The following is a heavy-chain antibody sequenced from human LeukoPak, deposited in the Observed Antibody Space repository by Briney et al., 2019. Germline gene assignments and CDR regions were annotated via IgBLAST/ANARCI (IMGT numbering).Heavy chain of an antibody. D-gene: IGHD3-10*01. Sequence: GGSLRLSCAASGFTFSSYAMSWVRQAPGKGLEWVSAISGSGGSTYYADSVKGRFTISRDNSKNTLYLQMNSLRAEDTAIYYCAKVTYGSGTYGAFDLWGQGTLVTVSS. CDR2: ISGSGGST. V-gene: IGHV3-23*01. J-gene: IGHJ4*02. CDR1: GFTFSSYA. CDR3: AKVTYGSGTYGAFDL.